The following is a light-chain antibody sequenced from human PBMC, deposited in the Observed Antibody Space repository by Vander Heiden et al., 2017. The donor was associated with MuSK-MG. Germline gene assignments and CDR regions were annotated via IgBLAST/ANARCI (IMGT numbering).Light chain of an antibody. V-gene: IGLV2-14*01. CDR1: SSNIGTYNY. CDR2: GVS. J-gene: IGLJ2*01. Sequence: QSALTQPASVSGSPGQSITISCTGTSSNIGTYNYVSWYQHHPGKAPKLMICGVSNRSSGVSNRFSGSKSGSTASLTISGLQTEDEADYYCSSYTTSGTIIFGGGTKLTVL. CDR3: SSYTTSGTII.